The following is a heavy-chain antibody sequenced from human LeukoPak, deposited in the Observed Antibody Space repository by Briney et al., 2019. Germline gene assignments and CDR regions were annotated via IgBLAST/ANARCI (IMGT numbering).Heavy chain of an antibody. CDR2: ITTTGGDT. Sequence: GGSLRLSCAASGFTFSSYGMNWVRQAPGKGLEWVSVITTTGGDTKYADFVKGRFTISRDNSKNTIYLQMNSLRAEDTAVYFCARSKMWPPSFDYWGQGTPVTVSS. V-gene: IGHV3-23*01. D-gene: IGHD2-21*01. J-gene: IGHJ4*02. CDR3: ARSKMWPPSFDY. CDR1: GFTFSSYG.